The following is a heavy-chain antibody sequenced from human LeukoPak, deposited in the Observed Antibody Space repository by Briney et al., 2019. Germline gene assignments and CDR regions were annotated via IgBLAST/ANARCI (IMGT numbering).Heavy chain of an antibody. CDR2: ISGSGGST. CDR1: GLTFSSYA. D-gene: IGHD3-22*01. Sequence: GGSLRLSCAASGLTFSSYAMSWVRQAPGKGLEWVSAISGSGGSTYYADSVKGRFTISRDNSKNTLYLQMSSLRPEDTAVYYCVTSFESSADYPFDSWGQGTLVTVSS. V-gene: IGHV3-23*01. CDR3: VTSFESSADYPFDS. J-gene: IGHJ4*02.